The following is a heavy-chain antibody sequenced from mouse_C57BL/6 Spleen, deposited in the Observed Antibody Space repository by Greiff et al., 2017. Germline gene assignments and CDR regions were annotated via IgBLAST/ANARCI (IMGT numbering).Heavy chain of an antibody. Sequence: VQLQESGPELVKPGASVKISCKASGYAFSSSWMNWVKQRPGQGLEWIGRIYPGDGDTNYNGKFKGKATLTADKSSSTAYMQLSSLTSEDSAVDFCARSGYSNWYFDVWGTGTTGTVSS. V-gene: IGHV1-82*01. CDR2: IYPGDGDT. CDR1: GYAFSSSW. D-gene: IGHD2-5*01. CDR3: ARSGYSNWYFDV. J-gene: IGHJ1*03.